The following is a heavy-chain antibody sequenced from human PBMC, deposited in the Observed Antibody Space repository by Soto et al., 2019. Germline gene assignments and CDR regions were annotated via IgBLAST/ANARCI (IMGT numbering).Heavy chain of an antibody. CDR3: ARGGAYYDSSGHRRGFDY. J-gene: IGHJ4*02. CDR1: GGSFSGYY. D-gene: IGHD3-22*01. CDR2: INHSGST. Sequence: SETLSLTCAVYGGSFSGYYWSWIRQPPGKGLEWIGEINHSGSTNSNPSLKSRVTISVDTSKNQFSLKLSSVTDADTAVYYCARGGAYYDSSGHRRGFDYWGQGTLVTVSS. V-gene: IGHV4-34*01.